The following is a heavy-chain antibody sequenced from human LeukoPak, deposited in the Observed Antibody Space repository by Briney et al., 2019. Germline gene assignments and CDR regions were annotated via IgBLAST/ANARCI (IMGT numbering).Heavy chain of an antibody. CDR1: GGSFSGYY. V-gene: IGHV4-34*01. D-gene: IGHD3-10*01. J-gene: IGHJ6*02. Sequence: SETLSLTCAVYGGSFSGYYWSWIRQPPGKGLEWIGEINHSGSTNYNPSLKSRVTISVDTSKNQFSLKLSSVTAADTAVYYCARTVTGAYYYYYYGMDVWGQGTTVTVSS. CDR2: INHSGST. CDR3: ARTVTGAYYYYYYGMDV.